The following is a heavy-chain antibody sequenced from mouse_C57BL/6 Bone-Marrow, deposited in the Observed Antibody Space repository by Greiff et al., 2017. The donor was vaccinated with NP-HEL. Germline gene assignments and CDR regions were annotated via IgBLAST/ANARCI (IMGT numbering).Heavy chain of an antibody. J-gene: IGHJ2*01. D-gene: IGHD2-2*01. CDR1: GYTFTSYW. CDR2: IDPFDSYT. Sequence: QVQLQQPGAELVKPGASVKLSCKASGYTFTSYWMQWVKQRPGQGLEWIGEIDPFDSYTNYNQKFKGKATLTVDTSSSTAYMQLSSLTSEDSAVYYCARSTMVTPDYWGQGTTLTVSS. CDR3: ARSTMVTPDY. V-gene: IGHV1-50*01.